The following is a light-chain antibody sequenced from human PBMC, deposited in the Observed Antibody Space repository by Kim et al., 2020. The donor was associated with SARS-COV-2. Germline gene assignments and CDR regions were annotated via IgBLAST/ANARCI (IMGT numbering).Light chain of an antibody. V-gene: IGKV1-33*01. CDR3: QQYDDLPIT. CDR1: QDISNS. J-gene: IGKJ4*01. CDR2: AAS. Sequence: ASAGDRVTITCPASQDISNSLAWYQQKPGKAPKLLVFAASNLETGVPSRFSGRGSGTDFTFTISSLQPEDIATYYCQQYDDLPITFGGGTKVDIK.